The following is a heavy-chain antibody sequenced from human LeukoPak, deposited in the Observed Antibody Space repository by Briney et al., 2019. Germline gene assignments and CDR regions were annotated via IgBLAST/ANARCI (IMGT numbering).Heavy chain of an antibody. CDR2: ISSSSSYI. Sequence: KAGGSLRLSCAASGFTFSSYSMNWVRQAPGKGLEWASSISSSSSYIYYADSVKGRFTISRDNAKNSLYLQMNSLRAEDTAVYYCARVTDSSSWLIDYWGQGTLVTVSS. J-gene: IGHJ4*02. CDR3: ARVTDSSSWLIDY. D-gene: IGHD6-13*01. CDR1: GFTFSSYS. V-gene: IGHV3-21*01.